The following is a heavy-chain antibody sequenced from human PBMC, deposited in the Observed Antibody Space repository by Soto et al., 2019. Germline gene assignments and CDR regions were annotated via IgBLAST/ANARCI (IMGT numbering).Heavy chain of an antibody. CDR3: ARAGEYYYDSSGLPFDP. CDR1: GFTFSSYS. J-gene: IGHJ5*02. Sequence: GGSLRLSCAASGFTFSSYSMNWVRQAPGKGLEWVSYISSSSSTIYYADSVKGRFTISRDNAKNSLYLQMNSLRDEDTAVYYCARAGEYYYDSSGLPFDPWGQGTLVTVSS. D-gene: IGHD3-22*01. V-gene: IGHV3-48*02. CDR2: ISSSSSTI.